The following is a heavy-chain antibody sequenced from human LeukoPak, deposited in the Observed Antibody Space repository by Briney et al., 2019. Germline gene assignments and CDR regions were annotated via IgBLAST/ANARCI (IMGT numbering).Heavy chain of an antibody. CDR3: ATSGYNFDY. CDR2: IKQDGSEK. D-gene: IGHD5-18*01. Sequence: GGSLRLSYAVSGFSLSNYWMSWVRQTPGKGLEWVANIKQDGSEKHYVDSVKGRFAISRDNAKDSLYLQMNSLRIEDTAVYYCATSGYNFDYWGQGTLVTVSS. CDR1: GFSLSNYW. V-gene: IGHV3-7*05. J-gene: IGHJ4*02.